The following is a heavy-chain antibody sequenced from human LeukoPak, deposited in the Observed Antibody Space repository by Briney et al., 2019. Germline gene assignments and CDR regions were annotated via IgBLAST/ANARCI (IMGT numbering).Heavy chain of an antibody. D-gene: IGHD2-2*01. J-gene: IGHJ5*02. Sequence: GGSLRLSCAASGFTFSAYSMSWVRQAPGKGLEWVSSISANSDNIFYPDSMKGRFTISRDNAQKSLYLQMDSLRAEDTAVYYCASDLPAATTWGQGTLVTVSS. V-gene: IGHV3-21*01. CDR2: ISANSDNI. CDR1: GFTFSAYS. CDR3: ASDLPAATT.